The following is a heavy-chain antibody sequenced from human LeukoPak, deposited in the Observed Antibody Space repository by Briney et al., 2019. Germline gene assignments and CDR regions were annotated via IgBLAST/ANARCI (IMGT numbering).Heavy chain of an antibody. V-gene: IGHV3-30*04. CDR2: ISYDGSNK. Sequence: GGSLRLSCAASGFTFSGYALHWVRQAPGKGLEWVAIISYDGSNKYYADSVKGRFTLSRDNSKNTLYLQMNSLRVEDTAVYYCGREPHSSGYFYSFDYWGQGTLVTVSS. D-gene: IGHD3-22*01. CDR1: GFTFSGYA. CDR3: GREPHSSGYFYSFDY. J-gene: IGHJ4*02.